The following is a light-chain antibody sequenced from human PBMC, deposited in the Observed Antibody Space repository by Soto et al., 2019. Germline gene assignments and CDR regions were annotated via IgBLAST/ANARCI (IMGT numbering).Light chain of an antibody. Sequence: ETVLTQSPATLSVSPGERATLSCRASQSISRDLAWYQQKPGQAPRLLIYGASTTATGIPGMFSGSGSGREFTLTSSSLQSEDFAVYYCHQYNNWPRTFGQGTKLESK. V-gene: IGKV3-15*01. CDR2: GAS. CDR3: HQYNNWPRT. CDR1: QSISRD. J-gene: IGKJ2*01.